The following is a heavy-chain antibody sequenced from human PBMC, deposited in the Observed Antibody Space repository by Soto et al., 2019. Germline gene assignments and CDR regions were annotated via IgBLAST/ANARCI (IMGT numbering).Heavy chain of an antibody. Sequence: QVQLVQSGADVKKPGSSVKVSCKTFGGTFSTYTINWVRQAPGQGLVWMGSIIPFLNISNYARSFLGRLTIAADEPTSTAFMHLESLSLEDTAIYFCATLGAKNDHWGQGTLVTVSS. D-gene: IGHD3-16*01. V-gene: IGHV1-69*09. CDR3: ATLGAKNDH. CDR1: GGTFSTYT. J-gene: IGHJ5*02. CDR2: IIPFLNIS.